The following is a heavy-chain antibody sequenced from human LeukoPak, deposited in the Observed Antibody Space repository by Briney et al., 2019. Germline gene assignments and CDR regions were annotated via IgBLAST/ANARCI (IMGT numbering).Heavy chain of an antibody. D-gene: IGHD5-12*01. Sequence: SETLSLTCTVSGASISPYYWSWIRQPPGRGLEWIGYIYYSGSTNYNPSLKSRVTISVDTSTNQFSLKLSSVTAADTAVYYCARGTKTGNTGYDWNYWGQGSLVTVSS. CDR3: ARGTKTGNTGYDWNY. CDR2: IYYSGST. CDR1: GASISPYY. V-gene: IGHV4-59*01. J-gene: IGHJ4*02.